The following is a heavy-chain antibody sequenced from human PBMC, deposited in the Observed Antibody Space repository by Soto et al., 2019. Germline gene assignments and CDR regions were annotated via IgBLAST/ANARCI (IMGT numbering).Heavy chain of an antibody. CDR1: GFTFSSYS. D-gene: IGHD3-3*01. CDR2: ISTTSSSI. Sequence: GVLRLSCAASGFTFSSYSMNWVRQAPGKGLEWISYISTTSSSIYYADSVKGRFTISRDNAKNSLFLQMNSLRDEDTAVYYCARKGVAFDYWGQGAMVTVYS. J-gene: IGHJ4*02. V-gene: IGHV3-48*02. CDR3: ARKGVAFDY.